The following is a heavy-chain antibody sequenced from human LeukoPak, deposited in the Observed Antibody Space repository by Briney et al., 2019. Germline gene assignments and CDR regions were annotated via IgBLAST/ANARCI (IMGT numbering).Heavy chain of an antibody. J-gene: IGHJ4*02. D-gene: IGHD3-22*01. CDR1: GGTFSSYA. CDR2: IIRIFGTA. Sequence: VASVKVSCKASGGTFSSYAISWVRQAPGQGLEWMGGIIRIFGTANYAQKFQGRVTITADESTSTAYMELSSLRSEDTAVYYCARDLGEYYDSSGDYWGQGTLVTVSS. CDR3: ARDLGEYYDSSGDY. V-gene: IGHV1-69*01.